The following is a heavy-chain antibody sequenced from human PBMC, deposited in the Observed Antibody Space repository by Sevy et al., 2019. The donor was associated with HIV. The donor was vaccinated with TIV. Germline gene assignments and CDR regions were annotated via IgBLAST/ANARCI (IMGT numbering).Heavy chain of an antibody. CDR3: VRAIGIEGSF. J-gene: IGHJ4*02. CDR1: GFNINTYW. CDR2: IKYDGSEI. V-gene: IGHV3-7*01. D-gene: IGHD1-1*01. Sequence: GGSLRLSCAASGFNINTYWMNWVRQAPGKGLEWVANIKYDGSEIYYVDSVRGRFTISKDNARNLVYLQMNSLRAEDTALYYCVRAIGIEGSFWGQGTLVTVSS.